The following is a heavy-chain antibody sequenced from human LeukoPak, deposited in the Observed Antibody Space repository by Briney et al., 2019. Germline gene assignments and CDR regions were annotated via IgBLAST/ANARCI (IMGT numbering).Heavy chain of an antibody. V-gene: IGHV4-4*02. Sequence: SETLSLTCTVSGGSINDRYWSWVRQPPRKGLEWIGEIYHGGSTNSNPSLKSRVTISVDKSKNQFSLKLSSLTAADTAVYYCARGRKDYGSGTYYFDYWGQGTLVTVSS. CDR3: ARGRKDYGSGTYYFDY. D-gene: IGHD3-10*01. CDR1: GGSINDRY. J-gene: IGHJ4*02. CDR2: IYHGGST.